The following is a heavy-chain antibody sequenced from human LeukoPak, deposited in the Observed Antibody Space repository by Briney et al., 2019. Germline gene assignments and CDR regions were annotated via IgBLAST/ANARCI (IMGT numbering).Heavy chain of an antibody. D-gene: IGHD6-19*01. V-gene: IGHV1-2*02. CDR3: ARDGAVAGTAYPEY. Sequence: ASVKVSCKASGYTFTGYYIHWVRPAPGQGRAWMGWINPNSGGTKYAQKFQGRVTMTRDTSISTAYMEPSSLKSDDTALYYCARDGAVAGTAYPEYWGQGTLVTVSS. J-gene: IGHJ4*02. CDR2: INPNSGGT. CDR1: GYTFTGYY.